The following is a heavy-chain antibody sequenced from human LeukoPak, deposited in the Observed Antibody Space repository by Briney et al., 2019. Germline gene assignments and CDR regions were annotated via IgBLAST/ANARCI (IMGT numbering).Heavy chain of an antibody. Sequence: GGSLRLSCAASGFTSSSYAMSWVRQAPENGLEWVSTISGSGGGTYCADSVKGRFTISRDDSKNTLYLQMNSLRAEDTAVYYCVKDLGRYRNNCFDYWGQGTLVTVSS. V-gene: IGHV3-23*01. CDR1: GFTSSSYA. D-gene: IGHD1-26*01. CDR2: ISGSGGGT. CDR3: VKDLGRYRNNCFDY. J-gene: IGHJ4*02.